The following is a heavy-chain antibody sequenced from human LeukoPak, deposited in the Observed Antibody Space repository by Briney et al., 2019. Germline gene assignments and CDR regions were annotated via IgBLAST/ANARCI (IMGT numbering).Heavy chain of an antibody. CDR2: IYYSGST. CDR3: ASLAGTSHTDY. J-gene: IGHJ4*02. D-gene: IGHD2-2*01. CDR1: GGSISSYY. Sequence: SETLSLTCTVSGGSISSYYWSWIRQPPGKGLEWIGSIYYSGSTYYNPSLKSRVTISVDTSKNQFSLKLSSVTAADTAVYYCASLAGTSHTDYWGQGTLVTVSS. V-gene: IGHV4-39*07.